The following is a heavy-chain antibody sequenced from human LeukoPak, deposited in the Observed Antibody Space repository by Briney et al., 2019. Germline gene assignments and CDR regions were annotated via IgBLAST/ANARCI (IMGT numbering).Heavy chain of an antibody. V-gene: IGHV3-30*18. Sequence: GGSLRLSCAASGFTFSSYGMHWVRQAPGKGLEWVAVISYDGSNKYYADSVKGRFTISRDNSKNTLYLQMNSLRAEDTAVYYCAKEGRGSSSRGYFDYWGQGTLVTVSS. CDR3: AKEGRGSSSRGYFDY. CDR2: ISYDGSNK. CDR1: GFTFSSYG. J-gene: IGHJ4*02. D-gene: IGHD6-6*01.